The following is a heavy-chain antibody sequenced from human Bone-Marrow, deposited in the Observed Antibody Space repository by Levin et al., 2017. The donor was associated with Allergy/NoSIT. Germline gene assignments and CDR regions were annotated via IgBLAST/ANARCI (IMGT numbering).Heavy chain of an antibody. J-gene: IGHJ4*02. CDR1: GYNFIGYY. CDR3: ATEPHSTSLDY. CDR2: INPNSGET. Sequence: ASVKVSCKAYGYNFIGYYMHWVRQAPGQGLQWMGWINPNSGETNYEQKFQGRVTMTRESSISTVYMELRKVTYDDTAVYYCATEPHSTSLDYWGQGTLVTVSS. D-gene: IGHD2-15*01. V-gene: IGHV1-2*02.